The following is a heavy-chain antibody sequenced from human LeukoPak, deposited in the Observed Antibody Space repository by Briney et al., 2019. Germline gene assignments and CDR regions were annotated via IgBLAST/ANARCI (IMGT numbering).Heavy chain of an antibody. J-gene: IGHJ4*02. CDR2: INPNSGGT. V-gene: IGHV1-2*02. Sequence: ASVKVSCKASGYTFTGYYMHWVRQAPGQGLEWMGWINPNSGGTNYAQKFQGRVTMTRDTSISTAYMELSRLRSDDTAVYYCAGGTDGYSYGAMNFDYWGQGTLVTVSS. CDR1: GYTFTGYY. CDR3: AGGTDGYSYGAMNFDY. D-gene: IGHD5-18*01.